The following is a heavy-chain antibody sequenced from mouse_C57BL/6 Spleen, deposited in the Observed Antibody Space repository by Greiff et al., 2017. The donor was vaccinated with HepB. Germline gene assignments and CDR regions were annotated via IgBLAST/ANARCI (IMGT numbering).Heavy chain of an antibody. D-gene: IGHD2-1*01. CDR1: GYSFTGYY. CDR2: INPSTGGT. CDR3: AREYYGNHGAMDY. V-gene: IGHV1-42*01. J-gene: IGHJ4*01. Sequence: VQLQESGPELVKPGASVKISCKASGYSFTGYYMNWVKQSPEKSLEWIGEINPSTGGTTYNQKFKAKATLTVDKSSSTAYMQLKSLTSEDSAVYYCAREYYGNHGAMDYWGQGTSVTVSS.